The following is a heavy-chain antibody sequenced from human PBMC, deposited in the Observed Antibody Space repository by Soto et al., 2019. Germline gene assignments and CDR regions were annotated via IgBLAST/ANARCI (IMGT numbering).Heavy chain of an antibody. CDR1: GYSFTDYH. J-gene: IGHJ6*02. CDR3: ARGDSTDCSNGVCSFFYNHDMDV. D-gene: IGHD2-8*01. V-gene: IGHV1-2*04. Sequence: ASVKGSCKASGYSFTDYHIHWVRQAPGQGLEWLGRINPKSGGTSTAQKFQGWVTMTTDTSISTASMELTRLTSDDTAIYYCARGDSTDCSNGVCSFFYNHDMDVWGQGTTVTVSS. CDR2: INPKSGGT.